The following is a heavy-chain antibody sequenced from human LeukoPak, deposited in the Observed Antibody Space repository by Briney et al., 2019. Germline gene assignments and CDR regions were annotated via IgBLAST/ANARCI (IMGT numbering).Heavy chain of an antibody. Sequence: QPGRSLRLSCAASGFTFSSYGMHWVRQAPGKGLEWVAIIWCDGSNKYYADSVKGRFTISRGNSQNTLFLLMNSLRAKDTAMYYCARLRNSGSSWYEFDLWGQGTLVTVSS. CDR1: GFTFSSYG. D-gene: IGHD6-13*01. CDR2: IWCDGSNK. CDR3: ARLRNSGSSWYEFDL. J-gene: IGHJ4*02. V-gene: IGHV3-33*01.